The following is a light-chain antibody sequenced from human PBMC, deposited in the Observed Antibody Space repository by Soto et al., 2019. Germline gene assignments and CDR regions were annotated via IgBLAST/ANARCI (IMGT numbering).Light chain of an antibody. Sequence: QLVLTQSPSASASLGASVNLTCTLTGGHSTYSIGWHQQQPQRGPRFLMRLNSDGSHSKGDGIPDRFSGSSSGAERFLTISSLQSEDEADYYCQTCGRGIVVFGGGTKVTVL. J-gene: IGLJ2*01. CDR1: GGHSTYS. CDR2: LNSDGSH. V-gene: IGLV4-69*02. CDR3: QTCGRGIVV.